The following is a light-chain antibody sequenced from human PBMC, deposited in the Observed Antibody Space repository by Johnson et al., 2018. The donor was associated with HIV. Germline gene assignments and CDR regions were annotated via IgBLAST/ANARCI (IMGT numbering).Light chain of an antibody. Sequence: QSVLTQPPSVSAAPGQKVTISCSGSSSNIGNNYVSWYQQVPGTAPKLLIYDNNRRPSGIPDRFSGSKSGTSATLGITGLQTGDEDDYYCGTWDSSLSAGGANYVFGTGTKVTVL. CDR1: SSNIGNNY. CDR3: GTWDSSLSAGGANYV. J-gene: IGLJ1*01. CDR2: DNN. V-gene: IGLV1-51*01.